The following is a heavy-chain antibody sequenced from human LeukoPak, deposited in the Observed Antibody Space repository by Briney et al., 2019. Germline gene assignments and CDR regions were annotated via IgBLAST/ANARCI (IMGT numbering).Heavy chain of an antibody. CDR1: GGSLSSAHW. CDR2: IFHIGVT. J-gene: IGHJ3*02. V-gene: IGHV4-4*02. Sequence: PSETLPHTCAVSGGSLSSAHWWSWVRQPPGKSLEWIGEIFHIGVTNYKPSLKSRVSVSVDNSRHQFSLNLRSVTAADTAVYFRARGGRSAFVILFPGRKVIVPS. CDR3: ARGGRSAFVI.